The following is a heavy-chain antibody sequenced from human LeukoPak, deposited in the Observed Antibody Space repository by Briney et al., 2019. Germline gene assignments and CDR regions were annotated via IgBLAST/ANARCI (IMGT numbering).Heavy chain of an antibody. D-gene: IGHD5-12*01. CDR1: GGSISSYY. J-gene: IGHJ6*02. V-gene: IGHV3-21*01. CDR2: ISSSSSYI. CDR3: ARAGYSGYDLQYYYGMDV. Sequence: PSETLSLTCTVSGGSISSYYWSWIRQAPGKGLEWVSSISSSSSYIYYADSVRGRFTISRDNAKNSLYLQMNSLRGDDTAVYYCARAGYSGYDLQYYYGMDVWGQGTTVTVSS.